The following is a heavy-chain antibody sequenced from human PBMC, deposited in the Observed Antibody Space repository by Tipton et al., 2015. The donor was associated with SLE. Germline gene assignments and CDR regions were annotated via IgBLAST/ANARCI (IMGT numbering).Heavy chain of an antibody. V-gene: IGHV4-31*03. CDR2: IYDSGST. D-gene: IGHD3-3*01. Sequence: TLSLTCTVSGVSTSSRGYYWSWIRQHPGKGLEWIGYIYDSGSTYHNLSLKSRVTISIDTSENEFSLKLSSVTAADTAVYYCARGYDFSYMDVWGKGTTVTVSS. CDR1: GVSTSSRGYY. J-gene: IGHJ6*03. CDR3: ARGYDFSYMDV.